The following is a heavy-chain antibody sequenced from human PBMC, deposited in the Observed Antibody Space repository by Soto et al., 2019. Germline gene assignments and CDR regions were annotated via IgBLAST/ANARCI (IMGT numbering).Heavy chain of an antibody. V-gene: IGHV3-64D*06. CDR2: ISSNGGST. Sequence: GGSLRLSCSVSGFTLITYAMHWVRQAPGKGLEYVASISSNGGSTYYADSVKGRFTISRDNSKNTLSLQMSSLRTDDTAMYYCVKERYVDSWGQGHLVTVSS. CDR1: GFTLITYA. J-gene: IGHJ4*02. CDR3: VKERYVDS.